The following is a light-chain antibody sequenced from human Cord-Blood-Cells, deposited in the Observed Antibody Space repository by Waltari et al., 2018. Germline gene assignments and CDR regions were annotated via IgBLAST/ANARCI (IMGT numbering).Light chain of an antibody. CDR2: DVS. CDR1: SRDVGGYTY. V-gene: IGLV2-14*01. Sequence: QSALTQPASVSGSPGQSLTISCPGTSRDVGGYTYAPWYQQHPGKAPKLMIYDVSNRPSGVSNRFSGSKSGNTASLTISGLQAEDEADYYCSSYTSSSTYVFGTGTKVTVL. J-gene: IGLJ1*01. CDR3: SSYTSSSTYV.